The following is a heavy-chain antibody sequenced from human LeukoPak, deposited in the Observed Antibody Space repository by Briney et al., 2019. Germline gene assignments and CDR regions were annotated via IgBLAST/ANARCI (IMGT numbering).Heavy chain of an antibody. J-gene: IGHJ4*02. CDR2: IRSKDYGVTT. V-gene: IGHV3-49*04. Sequence: PGGSLRLSCTASGFTFGDYAVNWVRQAPGKGLEWVGFIRSKDYGVTTEYAASVKGRFTISRDDSKGIAYLQMNSLKTEDTAVYYCTRPYGDYGREYYFDYWGQGTLVTVSS. CDR3: TRPYGDYGREYYFDY. D-gene: IGHD4-17*01. CDR1: GFTFGDYA.